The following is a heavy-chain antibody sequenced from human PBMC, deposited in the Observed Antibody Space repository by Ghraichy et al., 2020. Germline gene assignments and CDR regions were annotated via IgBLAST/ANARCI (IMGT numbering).Heavy chain of an antibody. CDR1: GYTFTDYN. CDR2: ISPNSGDT. CDR3: AIYGDFAT. V-gene: IGHV1-2*04. J-gene: IGHJ4*02. Sequence: ASVKVSYKASGYTFTDYNVHWVRQAPGQGLEWMGWISPNSGDTNFVQKFQDSFTMTTDTSINTAYMELSRLKSDDTAVYYCAIYGDFATWGQGTLVTVSS. D-gene: IGHD4-17*01.